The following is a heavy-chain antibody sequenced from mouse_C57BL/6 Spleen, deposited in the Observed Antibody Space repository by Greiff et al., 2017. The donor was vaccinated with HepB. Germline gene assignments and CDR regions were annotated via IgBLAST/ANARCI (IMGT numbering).Heavy chain of an antibody. J-gene: IGHJ3*01. CDR3: ARSGGYDGAWFAY. Sequence: VQLQQSGAELVRPGTSVKVSCKASGYAFTNYLIEWVKQRPGQGLEWIGVINPGSGGTNYNEKFKGKATLTADKSSSTAYMQLSSLTSEDSAVYFCARSGGYDGAWFAYWGQGTLVTVSA. D-gene: IGHD2-2*01. CDR1: GYAFTNYL. CDR2: INPGSGGT. V-gene: IGHV1-54*01.